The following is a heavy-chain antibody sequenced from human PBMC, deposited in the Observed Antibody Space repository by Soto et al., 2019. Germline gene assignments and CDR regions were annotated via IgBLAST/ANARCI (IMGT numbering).Heavy chain of an antibody. CDR3: ATLTTCSGGSCCSI. CDR2: IYHSGST. V-gene: IGHV4-4*02. J-gene: IGHJ4*02. Sequence: SETLSLTCAVSSGSISSSNWWSWVRQPPGKGLEWIGEIYHSGSTNYNPSLKSRVTISVDKSKNQFSLKLSSVTAADTAVYYCATLTTCSGGSCCSIWGQGTLVTVSS. CDR1: SGSISSSNW. D-gene: IGHD2-15*01.